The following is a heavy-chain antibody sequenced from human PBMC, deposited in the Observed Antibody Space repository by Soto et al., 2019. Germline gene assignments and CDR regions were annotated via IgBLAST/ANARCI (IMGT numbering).Heavy chain of an antibody. Sequence: ASVTVSCKACGYTFTSYYMHWVRQPPGQGVAWMGIINPSGGSTSYAQKFQGRVTMTRDTSTSTVYMELSSLSTEDKAVYYCATSPQYGSGLLWFDPWGQGTLVTVSS. V-gene: IGHV1-46*01. CDR3: ATSPQYGSGLLWFDP. CDR2: INPSGGST. CDR1: GYTFTSYY. D-gene: IGHD3-10*01. J-gene: IGHJ5*02.